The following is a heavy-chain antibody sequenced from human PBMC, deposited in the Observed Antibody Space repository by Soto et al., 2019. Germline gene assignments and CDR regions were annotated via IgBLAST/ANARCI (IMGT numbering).Heavy chain of an antibody. CDR1: GGSVSSGTYY. CDR3: ASETCEGATVKKFDY. J-gene: IGHJ4*02. CDR2: IYTSGST. V-gene: IGHV4-61*01. Sequence: QVQLQESGPGLVKPSETLSLTCSVSGGSVSSGTYYWNWIRQSPGKGLEWIGYIYTSGSTKYNPSHQSRLTISADTSKNQFSLILSSVTAADTAVYYCASETCEGATVKKFDYWSQGTLVTVSS. D-gene: IGHD1-26*01.